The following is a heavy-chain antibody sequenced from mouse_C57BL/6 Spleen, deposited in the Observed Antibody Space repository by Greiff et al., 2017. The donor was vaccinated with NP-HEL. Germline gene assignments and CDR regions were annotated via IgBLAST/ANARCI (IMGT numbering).Heavy chain of an antibody. Sequence: EVKLEESGAELVKPGASVKLSCTASGFNIKDYYMHWVKQRTEQGLEWIGRIDPEDGETKYAPKFQGKATITADTSSNTAYRQLSSLTSEDTAVYYCARERDTKGSGHYYAMDYWGQGTSVTVSS. CDR3: ARERDTKGSGHYYAMDY. J-gene: IGHJ4*01. CDR2: IDPEDGET. V-gene: IGHV14-2*01. CDR1: GFNIKDYY. D-gene: IGHD3-2*02.